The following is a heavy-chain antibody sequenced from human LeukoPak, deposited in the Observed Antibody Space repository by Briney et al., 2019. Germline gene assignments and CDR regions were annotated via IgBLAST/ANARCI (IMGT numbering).Heavy chain of an antibody. CDR3: AKDMGGSGRDAFDI. CDR2: TKQDGSEK. CDR1: ELTSSTSW. D-gene: IGHD1-26*01. J-gene: IGHJ3*02. Sequence: GGSLRLSCAASELTSSTSWMSWVRQAPGKGLEWVAQTKQDGSEKYYVDSVKGRFTTSRDNAKNSLYLQMNSLRVEDTALYYCAKDMGGSGRDAFDIWGQGTMVTVSS. V-gene: IGHV3-7*03.